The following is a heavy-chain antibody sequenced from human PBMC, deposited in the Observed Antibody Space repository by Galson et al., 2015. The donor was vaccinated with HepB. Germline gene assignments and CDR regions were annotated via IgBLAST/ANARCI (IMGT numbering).Heavy chain of an antibody. CDR3: TTGIEQLVLGDYYYMDV. D-gene: IGHD6-6*01. Sequence: SLRLSCAASGFTFNDVWMSWVRQAPGKGLEWVGRIKSKTDGGTTDYSAPVKGRFTISRDDSKNTLYLQMKSLKTEDTGVHYCTTGIEQLVLGDYYYMDVWGKGTTVTVSS. V-gene: IGHV3-15*01. CDR1: GFTFNDVW. CDR2: IKSKTDGGTT. J-gene: IGHJ6*03.